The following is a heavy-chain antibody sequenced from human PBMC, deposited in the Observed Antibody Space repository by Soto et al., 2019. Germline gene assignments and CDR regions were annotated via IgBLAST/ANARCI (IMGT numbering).Heavy chain of an antibody. CDR3: VQGKINGWHYSFDS. CDR2: ITGNGLTT. J-gene: IGHJ4*01. CDR1: GFAFRRFA. Sequence: GGSLRLSCAASGFAFRRFATNWVRQAPEKGLEWVSTITGNGLTTYYSDSVKGRFTISRDNSQNTLFLQMNSLGVEDTAIYYCVQGKINGWHYSFDSWGHGILVTVSS. V-gene: IGHV3-23*01. D-gene: IGHD6-19*01.